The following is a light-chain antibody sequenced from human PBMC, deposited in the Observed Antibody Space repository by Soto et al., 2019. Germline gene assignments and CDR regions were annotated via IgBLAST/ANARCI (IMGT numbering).Light chain of an antibody. V-gene: IGLV1-40*01. J-gene: IGLJ1*01. CDR3: QSQHIGMTGFYV. CDR2: NSN. Sequence: QSVLTQPPSVSGAPGQRVTMSCTGSSSNIGAGYDVHWYQQIPGKAPKLLVYNSNSRPSGIPDRFSGSKSGASASLAITGTQPEDEADYYCQSQHIGMTGFYVSGEVTKVTVL. CDR1: SSNIGAGYD.